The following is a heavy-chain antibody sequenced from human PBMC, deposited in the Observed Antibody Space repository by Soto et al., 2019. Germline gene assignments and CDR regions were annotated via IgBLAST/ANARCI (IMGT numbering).Heavy chain of an antibody. CDR2: ISPHNFNT. D-gene: IGHD3-9*01. CDR1: GYTFTHFY. J-gene: IGHJ4*02. V-gene: IGHV1-18*01. CDR3: ARDEGGYDILTGYYKAHHFDY. Sequence: QVQLEQSGAEVKKPGDSVKVSCKASGYTFTHFYITWVRQAPGQGLEWMGAISPHNFNTNYAQKFRGSVTLTTEQPTNTAYMDLRSLTSDDTAVYYCARDEGGYDILTGYYKAHHFDYWGQGVPVTVSS.